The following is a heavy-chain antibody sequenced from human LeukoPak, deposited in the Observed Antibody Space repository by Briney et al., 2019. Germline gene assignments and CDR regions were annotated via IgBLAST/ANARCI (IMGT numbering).Heavy chain of an antibody. CDR1: GGSISSNY. CDR3: ASESSSSSY. D-gene: IGHD6-6*01. Sequence: KTSETLSLTCTVSGGSISSNYWSWIRQPPGKGLEWIGDIYYSGRTNYNPSLKSRVAISVDTSKNHLSLKLSSVTAADTAVYYCASESSSSSYWGQGTLVTVSS. J-gene: IGHJ4*02. CDR2: IYYSGRT. V-gene: IGHV4-59*08.